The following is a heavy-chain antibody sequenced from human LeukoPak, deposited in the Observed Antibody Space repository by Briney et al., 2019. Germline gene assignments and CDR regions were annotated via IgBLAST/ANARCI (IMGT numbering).Heavy chain of an antibody. CDR2: IIPIFGTA. CDR1: GGTFSSYA. CDR3: ARRGEHYVWGSYRYDVHAFDI. V-gene: IGHV1-69*05. D-gene: IGHD3-16*02. J-gene: IGHJ3*02. Sequence: ASVKVSCKASGGTFSSYAISWVRQAPGQGLELMGRIIPIFGTANYAQKFQGRVTITTDESTSTAYMELSSLRSEDTAVYYCARRGEHYVWGSYRYDVHAFDIWGQGTMVTVSS.